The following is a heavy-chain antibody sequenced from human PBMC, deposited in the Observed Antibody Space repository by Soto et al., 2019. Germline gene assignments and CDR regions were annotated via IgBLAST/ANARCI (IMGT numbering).Heavy chain of an antibody. J-gene: IGHJ6*02. D-gene: IGHD3-22*01. CDR3: ARMYYYDSSGYYYQYYYYGMDV. V-gene: IGHV4-34*01. Sequence: GYSSIRISQPPEKGLEWIGEIHQSGSSNYNPSLKSRVTISVDTSKNQFSLTLSSVTAADMAVYYCARMYYYDSSGYYYQYYYYGMDVWGQGTTVTVSS. CDR1: GYS. CDR2: IHQSGSS.